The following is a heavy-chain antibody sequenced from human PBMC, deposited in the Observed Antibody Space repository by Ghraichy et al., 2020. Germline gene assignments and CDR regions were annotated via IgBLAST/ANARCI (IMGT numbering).Heavy chain of an antibody. CDR3: ARRVGNYYFDH. V-gene: IGHV4-38-2*01. CDR1: GYSISSGYF. D-gene: IGHD1-7*01. Sequence: SETLSLTCAVSGYSISSGYFWGWIRQPPGKGLEWIGSIYHSGSTYYNPSLKSRVTISVDTSKNQFSLKLSSVTAADTAVYYCARRVGNYYFDHWGQGTLVTVSS. CDR2: IYHSGST. J-gene: IGHJ4*02.